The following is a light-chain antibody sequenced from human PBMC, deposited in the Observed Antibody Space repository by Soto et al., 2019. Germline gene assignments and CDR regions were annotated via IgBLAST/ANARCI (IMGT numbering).Light chain of an antibody. V-gene: IGLV2-23*01. J-gene: IGLJ1*01. CDR3: CSYVGARTYV. Sequence: QSALTQPASVSGSPGQSITISCSGSISDVGSPGPVSWYQHHPGQVPKLIIYEGSRRPSGVSSRFSGSKTGNTASLTITGLQAEDEANYYCCSYVGARTYVFGTGTKVTVL. CDR1: ISDVGSPGP. CDR2: EGS.